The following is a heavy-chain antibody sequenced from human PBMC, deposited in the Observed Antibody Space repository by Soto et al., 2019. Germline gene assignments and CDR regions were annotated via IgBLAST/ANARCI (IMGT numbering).Heavy chain of an antibody. Sequence: PSETLFLTCTVSGGSISSSSYYWGWIRQPPGKGLEWIGSIYHRGSTYSNPSLKSRVTISVDTSNNQLSLKLRSVTAADTAVYYCARHDGFSSGWIFDYWGHGTLVTVSS. CDR3: ARHDGFSSGWIFDY. J-gene: IGHJ4*01. CDR2: IYHRGST. V-gene: IGHV4-39*01. CDR1: GGSISSSSYY. D-gene: IGHD6-19*01.